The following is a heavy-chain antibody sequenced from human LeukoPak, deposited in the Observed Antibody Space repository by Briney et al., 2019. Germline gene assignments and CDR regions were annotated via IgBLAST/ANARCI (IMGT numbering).Heavy chain of an antibody. J-gene: IGHJ4*02. CDR3: ASNLGELGYCSSTSCYSVDY. CDR2: ILDSGYST. D-gene: IGHD2-2*01. CDR1: GFTFSSYA. Sequence: GGSLRLSCAASGFTFSSYAMSWVRQAPGKGLEWVSGILDSGYSTYYANSVKGRFTISRDNSKNTLYLQMNSLRAEDTAVYYCASNLGELGYCSSTSCYSVDYWGQGTLVTVSS. V-gene: IGHV3-23*01.